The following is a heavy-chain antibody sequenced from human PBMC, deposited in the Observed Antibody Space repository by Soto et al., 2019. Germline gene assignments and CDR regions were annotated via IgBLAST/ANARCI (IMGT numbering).Heavy chain of an antibody. Sequence: SETLSLTCGVSGGSLSGATYSWNWIRQPPANGLEWIGYTFPSGTTSYNPSLKSRVTISIDVSKNQFSLSLRSLTAADTAVYSCARRREFEYWSQGTRVTVSS. CDR1: GGSLSGATYS. CDR2: TFPSGTT. V-gene: IGHV4-30-2*01. J-gene: IGHJ4*02. CDR3: ARRREFEY.